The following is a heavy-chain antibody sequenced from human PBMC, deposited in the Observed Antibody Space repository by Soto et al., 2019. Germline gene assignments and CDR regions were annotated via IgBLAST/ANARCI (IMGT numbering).Heavy chain of an antibody. V-gene: IGHV1-69*01. CDR1: GGTFSSYA. D-gene: IGHD3-16*01. Sequence: QVQLVQSGAEVKKPGSSVKVSCKASGGTFSSYAISWVRQAPGQGLEWMGGIIPIFGPANYAQKFHGRVTITADEATSTAYRELSSLRSEDTAVYYCARDEEMATISGWGYYGMDVWGQGTTVTVSS. J-gene: IGHJ6*02. CDR3: ARDEEMATISGWGYYGMDV. CDR2: IIPIFGPA.